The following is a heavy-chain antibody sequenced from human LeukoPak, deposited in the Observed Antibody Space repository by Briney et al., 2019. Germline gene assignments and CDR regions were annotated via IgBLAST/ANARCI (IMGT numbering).Heavy chain of an antibody. D-gene: IGHD4-23*01. Sequence: ASETLSLTCTVSGGSISSGGYYWSWIRQPPGKGLEWIGYIYHSGSTYYNPSLKSRVTISVDRSKNQFSLKLSSVTAADTAVYYCARHDYGGFFDYWGQGTRVTVSS. CDR2: IYHSGST. CDR1: GGSISSGGYY. CDR3: ARHDYGGFFDY. J-gene: IGHJ4*02. V-gene: IGHV4-30-2*01.